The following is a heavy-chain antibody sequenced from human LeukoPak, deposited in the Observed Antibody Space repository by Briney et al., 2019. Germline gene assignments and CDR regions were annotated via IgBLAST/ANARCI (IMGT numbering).Heavy chain of an antibody. CDR2: IYYSGST. CDR1: GGSISSGGYY. Sequence: SQTLSLTCTVSGGSISSGGYYWSWIRQPPGKGLEWIGYIYYSGSTYYNPSLKSRVTISVDTSKNQFSLKLSSVTAADTAVYYCARDPGYGVGTTVTSDAFDVWGQGTMVTVSS. D-gene: IGHD4-17*01. V-gene: IGHV4-30-4*01. CDR3: ARDPGYGVGTTVTSDAFDV. J-gene: IGHJ3*01.